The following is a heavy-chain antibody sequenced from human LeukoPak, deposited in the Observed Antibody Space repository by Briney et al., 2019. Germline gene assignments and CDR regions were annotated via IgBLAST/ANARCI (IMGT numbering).Heavy chain of an antibody. CDR3: ARGKNSVTYSPFDY. V-gene: IGHV5-51*01. Sequence: GESLKISCKGSGYSFSSYWIGWVRQMPGKGLEWMGLIYPGDSDTRYSPPFQGQVTISADGSISTAYLQWSSLKASDTALYYCARGKNSVTYSPFDYWAQGTLVTVSS. CDR1: GYSFSSYW. J-gene: IGHJ4*02. CDR2: IYPGDSDT. D-gene: IGHD1-26*01.